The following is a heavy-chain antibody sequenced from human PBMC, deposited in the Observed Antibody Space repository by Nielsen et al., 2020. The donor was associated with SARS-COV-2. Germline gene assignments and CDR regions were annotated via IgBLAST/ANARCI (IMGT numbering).Heavy chain of an antibody. D-gene: IGHD3-22*01. CDR3: AKDRNTMIVVVITGQGAFDI. CDR2: INWNGGST. CDR1: GFTFDDYG. V-gene: IGHV3-20*04. Sequence: GESLKISCAASGFTFDDYGMSWVRQAPGKGLEWVSGINWNGGSTGYADSVKGRFTISRDNAKNSLYLQMNSLRAEDTAVYYCAKDRNTMIVVVITGQGAFDIWGQGTMVTVSS. J-gene: IGHJ3*02.